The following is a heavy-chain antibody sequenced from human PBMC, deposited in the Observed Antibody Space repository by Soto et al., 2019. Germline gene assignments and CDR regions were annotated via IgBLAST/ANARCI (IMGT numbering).Heavy chain of an antibody. V-gene: IGHV4-59*08. Sequence: SETLSLTCTVSGGSISSYYWSWIRQPPGKGLEWIGYIYYSGSTNYNPSLKSRVTISVDTSKNQFSLKLSSVTAADTAVYYCARTYYDILTGYYSPLYFDYWGQGTLVTVSS. D-gene: IGHD3-9*01. CDR2: IYYSGST. CDR1: GGSISSYY. J-gene: IGHJ4*02. CDR3: ARTYYDILTGYYSPLYFDY.